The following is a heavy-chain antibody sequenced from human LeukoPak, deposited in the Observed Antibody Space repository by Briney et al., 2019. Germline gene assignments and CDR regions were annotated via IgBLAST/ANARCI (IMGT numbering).Heavy chain of an antibody. V-gene: IGHV3-23*01. CDR2: ISGSGGST. D-gene: IGHD6-19*01. Sequence: WLSAISGSGGSTYYADSVKGRVTISRDNSKNTLYLQMNSLRAEDTAVYYCAKIRSSVGDYWGQGTLVTVSS. CDR3: AKIRSSVGDY. J-gene: IGHJ4*02.